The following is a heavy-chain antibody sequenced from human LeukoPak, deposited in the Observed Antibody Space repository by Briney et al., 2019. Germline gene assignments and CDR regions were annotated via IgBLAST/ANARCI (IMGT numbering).Heavy chain of an antibody. CDR2: IYYSGYT. D-gene: IGHD3-10*01. CDR3: ARTTMVRGTYYMDV. J-gene: IGHJ6*03. V-gene: IGHV4-59*01. Sequence: SETLSLTCTVSGGSISSYYWSWIRQPPGKGLEWIGCIYYSGYTNYKSSLKSRVTISVDTSKNQFSLKLSSVTAADMAVYYCARTTMVRGTYYMDVWGIGTTVTVSS. CDR1: GGSISSYY.